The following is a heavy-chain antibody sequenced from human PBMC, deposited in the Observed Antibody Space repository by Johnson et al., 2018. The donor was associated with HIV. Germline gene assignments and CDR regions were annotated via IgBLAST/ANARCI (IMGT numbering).Heavy chain of an antibody. CDR3: AREGQRLLWFGERRSDAFDI. CDR1: GFTFSSYA. D-gene: IGHD3-10*01. J-gene: IGHJ3*02. Sequence: QVQLVESGGGVVQPGRSLRLSCAASGFTFSSYAMHWVRQAPGKGLEWVAVISYDGSNKYYADSVKGRFTISRDNSKNTLYLQMGSLRAEDMGVYYCAREGQRLLWFGERRSDAFDIWGQGTMVTVSS. V-gene: IGHV3-30*14. CDR2: ISYDGSNK.